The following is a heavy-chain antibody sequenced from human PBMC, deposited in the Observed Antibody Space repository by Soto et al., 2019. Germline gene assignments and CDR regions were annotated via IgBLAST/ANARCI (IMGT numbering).Heavy chain of an antibody. D-gene: IGHD3-22*01. Sequence: SETLSLTCIVSGRSISSSSYYWGWIRQPPGKELEWIGSIYYSVSTYDNPSLKSRVTISVDTSKSQFSLKLNSVTAADTAVYYCARQITYYDSGGYTLIDYWGQGTLVTVSS. CDR2: IYYSVST. J-gene: IGHJ4*02. CDR3: ARQITYYDSGGYTLIDY. CDR1: GRSISSSSYY. V-gene: IGHV4-39*01.